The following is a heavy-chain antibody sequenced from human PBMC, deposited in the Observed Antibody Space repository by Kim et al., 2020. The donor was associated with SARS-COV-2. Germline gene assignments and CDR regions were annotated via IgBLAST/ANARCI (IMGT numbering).Heavy chain of an antibody. D-gene: IGHD6-13*01. J-gene: IGHJ4*01. V-gene: IGHV4-59*08. CDR1: RGSISNYY. CDR2: VYYIGST. CDR3: SGHVIRSWLFDY. Sequence: SETLSLTCTVSRGSISNYYWSWIRQPPGKGLEWIGFVYYIGSTNYNPSLKSRVTISVDTSKNQFSLKLRSVTAADTAVYYCSGHVIRSWLFDYLGHGSLV.